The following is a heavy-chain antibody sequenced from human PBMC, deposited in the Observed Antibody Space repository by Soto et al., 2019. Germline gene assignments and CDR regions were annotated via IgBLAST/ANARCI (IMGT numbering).Heavy chain of an antibody. D-gene: IGHD3-9*01. CDR2: ISGSGGST. J-gene: IGHJ4*02. CDR3: AKALRYFDWLPPYYFDY. CDR1: GFTFSSYA. Sequence: GGSLRLSCAASGFTFSSYAMSWVRQAPGKGLEWVSAISGSGGSTYYADSVKGRFTISRDNAKNTLYLQMNSLRAEDTAVYYCAKALRYFDWLPPYYFDYWGQGTLVTVSS. V-gene: IGHV3-23*01.